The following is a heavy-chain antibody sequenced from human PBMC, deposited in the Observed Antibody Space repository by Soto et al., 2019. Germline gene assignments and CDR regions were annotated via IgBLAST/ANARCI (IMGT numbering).Heavy chain of an antibody. CDR2: ISPNNGDT. Sequence: ASVKVSCKASGYTFISFGISWVRQAPGQGLEWMGWISPNNGDTNYAQKLQGRVTMTTDTSTSSAYMELGSLRSDDTAVYYCARAEIVVLPTTMAFLDYWGQGSLVTVSS. CDR1: GYTFISFG. J-gene: IGHJ4*02. V-gene: IGHV1-18*01. D-gene: IGHD2-2*01. CDR3: ARAEIVVLPTTMAFLDY.